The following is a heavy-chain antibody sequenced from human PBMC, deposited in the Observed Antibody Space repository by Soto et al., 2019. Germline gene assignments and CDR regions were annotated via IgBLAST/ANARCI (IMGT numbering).Heavy chain of an antibody. CDR1: GFTFSSYW. V-gene: IGHV3-74*01. CDR3: ARLPNKSPQN. CDR2: ISTDASST. J-gene: IGHJ1*01. Sequence: EVQLVESGGGLVQPGGSLRLSCAASGFTFSSYWMHWVRQAPGKRLVWVSSISTDASSTSYADPVKGRFTISRDNAKNTLYLQMNSVRAEDTAVYYCARLPNKSPQNWGQGTLVIVSP.